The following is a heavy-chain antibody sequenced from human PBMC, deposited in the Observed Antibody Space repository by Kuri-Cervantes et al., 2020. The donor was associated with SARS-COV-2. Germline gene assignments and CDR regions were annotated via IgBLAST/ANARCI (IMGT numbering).Heavy chain of an antibody. CDR1: GYSFTSYW. V-gene: IGHV5-51*01. CDR2: FYPGDSDT. D-gene: IGHD3-22*01. CDR3: ALKPAPMIESWFDP. J-gene: IGHJ5*02. Sequence: GESLKISCKGSGYSFTSYWIGWVRQMPGKGLEWMGIFYPGDSDTRYSPTFQGQVTISADKSISTAYLQWSSLKASNTAMYYCALKPAPMIESWFDPWGQGTLVTVSS.